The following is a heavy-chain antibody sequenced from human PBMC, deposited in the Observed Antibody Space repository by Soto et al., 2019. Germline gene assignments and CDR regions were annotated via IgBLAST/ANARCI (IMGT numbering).Heavy chain of an antibody. Sequence: ESGGGLVKPGGSLRLSCAASGFTFSSYSMNWVHQAPGKGLEWVSSISSSSSYIYYADSVKGRFTISRDNAKNSLYLQMNSLRAEDTAVYYCSSSDQFRGSYYYGMDVWGQGTTVTVSS. D-gene: IGHD1-26*01. CDR1: GFTFSSYS. CDR2: ISSSSSYI. CDR3: SSSDQFRGSYYYGMDV. V-gene: IGHV3-21*01. J-gene: IGHJ6*02.